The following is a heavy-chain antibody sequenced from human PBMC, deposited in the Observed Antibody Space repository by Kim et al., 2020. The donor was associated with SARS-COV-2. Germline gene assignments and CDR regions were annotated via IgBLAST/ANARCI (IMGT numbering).Heavy chain of an antibody. CDR1: GFTFSSYS. V-gene: IGHV3-48*02. J-gene: IGHJ6*02. Sequence: GGSLRLSCAASGFTFSSYSMNWVRQAPEKGLEWVSYIDSSSSAIYYADSVEGRFTISRDNAKKSLYLQMNSLRDEDSAVYYCAREYYYYYGMDVWGHGTTVTVSS. CDR3: AREYYYYYGMDV. CDR2: IDSSSSAI.